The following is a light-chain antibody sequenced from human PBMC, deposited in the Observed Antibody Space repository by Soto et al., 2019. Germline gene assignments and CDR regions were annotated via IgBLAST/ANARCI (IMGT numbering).Light chain of an antibody. CDR1: QSVISN. CDR3: QQSYSTLIT. J-gene: IGKJ5*01. V-gene: IGKV3-15*01. Sequence: EIVLTVSPCTLCMSPGERVTLSCRASQSVISNLAWYQQKPGQAPRLLIYGASTRATGIPARFSGSGSGTDFTLTISSLQPEDFATYYCQQSYSTLITFGQGTRLEIK. CDR2: GAS.